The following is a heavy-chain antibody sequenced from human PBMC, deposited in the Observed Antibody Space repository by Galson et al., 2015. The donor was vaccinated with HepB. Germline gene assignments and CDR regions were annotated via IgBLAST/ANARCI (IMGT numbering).Heavy chain of an antibody. J-gene: IGHJ5*02. CDR2: IYYSGST. CDR3: ARVSAAGTSGFGP. D-gene: IGHD6-13*01. V-gene: IGHV4-59*01. CDR1: GGSISSYY. Sequence: TLSLTCTVSGGSISSYYWSWIRQPPGKGLEWIGYIYYSGSTNYNPSLKSRVTISVDTSKNQFSLKLSSVTAADTAVYYCARVSAAGTSGFGPWGQGTLVTVSS.